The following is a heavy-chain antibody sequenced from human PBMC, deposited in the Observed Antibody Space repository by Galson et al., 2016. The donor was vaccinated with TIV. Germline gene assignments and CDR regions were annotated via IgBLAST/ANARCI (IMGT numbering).Heavy chain of an antibody. CDR3: ARDPKTMLATPRWFDP. V-gene: IGHV1-18*01. J-gene: IGHJ5*02. D-gene: IGHD4/OR15-4a*01. Sequence: QSGAEVTKPGASVKVSCKGSGYRFDTYGISWVRQAPGQALEWIGGITVYNGHTNYAQKFQGRVTMTADTSTRTAYMELRSLKSDDTAIYYCARDPKTMLATPRWFDPWGQGTQAIVSS. CDR1: GYRFDTYG. CDR2: ITVYNGHT.